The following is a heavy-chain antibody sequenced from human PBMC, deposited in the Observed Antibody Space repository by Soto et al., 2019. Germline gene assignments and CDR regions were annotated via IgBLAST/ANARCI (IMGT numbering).Heavy chain of an antibody. CDR3: ARELRYFDRLNWFDP. D-gene: IGHD3-9*01. V-gene: IGHV1-18*01. Sequence: ASVKVSCKASGYTFTSYGISWVLQAPGQGLEWMGWISAYNGNTNYAQKLQGRVTMTTDTSTSTAYMELRSLRSDDTAVYYCARELRYFDRLNWFDPWGQGTLITVSS. CDR2: ISAYNGNT. CDR1: GYTFTSYG. J-gene: IGHJ5*02.